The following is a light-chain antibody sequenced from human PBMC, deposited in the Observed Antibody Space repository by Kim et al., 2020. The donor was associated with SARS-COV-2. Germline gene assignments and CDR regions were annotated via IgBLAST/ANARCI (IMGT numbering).Light chain of an antibody. V-gene: IGLV4-69*01. CDR3: QTWGTGGGV. CDR2: LNSDGSH. Sequence: ASVKLTCTLSSGHSSYAIAWHQQQSEKGPRYLMKLNSDGSHSKGDGIPDRFSGSSSGAEHYLTISSLQSEDEADYYCQTWGTGGGVFGTGTKVTVL. CDR1: SGHSSYA. J-gene: IGLJ1*01.